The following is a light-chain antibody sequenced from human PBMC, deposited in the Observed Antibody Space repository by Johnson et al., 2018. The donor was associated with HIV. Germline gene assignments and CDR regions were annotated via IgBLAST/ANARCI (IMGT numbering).Light chain of an antibody. CDR1: SSNIGNNY. J-gene: IGLJ1*01. V-gene: IGLV1-51*02. CDR3: GTWYSSLSAGGV. CDR2: ENT. Sequence: QSVLTQPPSVSAAPGQKVTISCSGSSSNIGNNYVSWYQQLPETAPKLLIYENTNRPSVLPYRFSRSNSGTSAPLAISGLHTVYEADYYCGTWYSSLSAGGVFGTGTKVTVL.